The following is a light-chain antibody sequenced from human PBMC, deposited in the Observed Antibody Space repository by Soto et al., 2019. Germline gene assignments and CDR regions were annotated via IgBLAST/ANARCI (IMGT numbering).Light chain of an antibody. CDR3: QHYNGYSEG. Sequence: DIQMTQSPSSVSASVGDRVTITCRASQGISSWLAWYQQKPGKAPKLLIYKASTLRSGVPSMFSGSGSGTEFTLTISSLQPDDFATYYCQHYNGYSEGFGQGTKVDIK. CDR1: QGISSW. J-gene: IGKJ1*01. CDR2: KAS. V-gene: IGKV1-5*03.